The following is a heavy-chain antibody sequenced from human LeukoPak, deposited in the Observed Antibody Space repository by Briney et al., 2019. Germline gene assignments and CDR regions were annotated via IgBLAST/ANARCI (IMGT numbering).Heavy chain of an antibody. Sequence: SGPTLVNPTQTLTLTCTFSGFSLSTSGVGVGWIRQPPGKALEWLALIYWDDDKRYSPFLKSRLTITKDTSKNQVVLTMTNMDPVDTATYYCAHRLVYYYGSGSYPPFDYWGQGTLVTVSS. CDR3: AHRLVYYYGSGSYPPFDY. CDR2: IYWDDDK. J-gene: IGHJ4*02. CDR1: GFSLSTSGVG. D-gene: IGHD3-10*01. V-gene: IGHV2-5*02.